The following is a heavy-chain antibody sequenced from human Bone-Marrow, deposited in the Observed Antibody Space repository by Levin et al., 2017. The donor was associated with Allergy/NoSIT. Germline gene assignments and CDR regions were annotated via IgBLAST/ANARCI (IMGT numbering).Heavy chain of an antibody. J-gene: IGHJ1*01. CDR2: ISPYNGNT. Sequence: VASVKVSCKTSGYTFNDFVINWVRQAPGQGLECMGWISPYNGNTEYAQKFRGRVSMTTDRSTSTVFLELMSLRSDDTAVYYCARNSGNYPEPEYFHHWGQGTLVTVSS. V-gene: IGHV1-18*01. CDR3: ARNSGNYPEPEYFHH. CDR1: GYTFNDFV. D-gene: IGHD1-14*01.